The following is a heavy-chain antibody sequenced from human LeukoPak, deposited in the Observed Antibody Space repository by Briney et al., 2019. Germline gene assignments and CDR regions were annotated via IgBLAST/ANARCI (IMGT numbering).Heavy chain of an antibody. CDR2: ISSGGST. CDR1: GFTVSSNF. Sequence: GGSLRLSCAASGFTVSSNFMSWVRPAPGKGLGWVSVISSGGSTYYADSVKGRFTISRDNSKNTLYLQMNSLSAEDTAVYYCARVLLPGIAAADYYYYYYGMDVWGQGTTVTVSS. D-gene: IGHD6-13*01. CDR3: ARVLLPGIAAADYYYYYYGMDV. J-gene: IGHJ6*02. V-gene: IGHV3-53*01.